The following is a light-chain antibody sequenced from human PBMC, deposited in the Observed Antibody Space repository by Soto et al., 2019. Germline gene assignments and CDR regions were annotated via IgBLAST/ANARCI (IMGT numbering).Light chain of an antibody. CDR3: SSYTSSSTLP. J-gene: IGLJ1*01. CDR2: EVS. CDR1: SSDVGGYNY. V-gene: IGLV2-14*01. Sequence: ALTQPASVSGSPGQSITISCTGTSSDVGGYNYVSWYQQHPGKAPKLMIYEVSNRPSGVSNRFSGSKSGNTASLTISGLQAEDEADYYCSSYTSSSTLPFGTGTKVTVL.